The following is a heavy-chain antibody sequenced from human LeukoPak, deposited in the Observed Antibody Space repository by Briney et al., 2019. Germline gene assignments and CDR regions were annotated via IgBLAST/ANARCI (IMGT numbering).Heavy chain of an antibody. CDR2: INPNSGGT. D-gene: IGHD2-2*01. V-gene: IGHV1-2*02. CDR1: GYTFTSYG. J-gene: IGHJ6*02. Sequence: ASVKVSCKASGYTFTSYGISWVRQAPGQGLEWMGWINPNSGGTNYAQKFQGRVTMTRDTSISTAYMELSRLRSDDTAVYYCARDMAPRDIVVVPAAAPHYYYYGMDVWGQGTTVTVSS. CDR3: ARDMAPRDIVVVPAAAPHYYYYGMDV.